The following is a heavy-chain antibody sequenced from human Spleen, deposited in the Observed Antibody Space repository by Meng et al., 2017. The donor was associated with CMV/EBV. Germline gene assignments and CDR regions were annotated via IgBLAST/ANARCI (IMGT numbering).Heavy chain of an antibody. CDR2: ISWNSGSI. Sequence: GGSLRLSCAASGFTFDDYAMHWVRQAPGKGLEWVSGISWNSGSIGYADSVKGRFTISRDNAKNSLYLQMNSLRAEDSAVYYCARDRGAYALNFDYWGQGTLVTVSS. CDR3: ARDRGAYALNFDY. D-gene: IGHD5-12*01. J-gene: IGHJ4*02. CDR1: GFTFDDYA. V-gene: IGHV3-9*01.